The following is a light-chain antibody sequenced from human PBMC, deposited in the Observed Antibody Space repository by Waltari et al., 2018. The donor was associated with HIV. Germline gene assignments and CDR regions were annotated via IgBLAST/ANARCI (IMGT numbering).Light chain of an antibody. Sequence: QSVLTQPPSVSGAPGQRVTISCTGSRSNIGAGYDVHWYQQLPGTVPKLLIYGNANRPSGVPDRFSGSKSGTSASLAITGLQAEEEADDYCQSYDSSLSASVFGEGTKLTVL. V-gene: IGLV1-40*01. CDR1: RSNIGAGYD. CDR2: GNA. CDR3: QSYDSSLSASV. J-gene: IGLJ2*01.